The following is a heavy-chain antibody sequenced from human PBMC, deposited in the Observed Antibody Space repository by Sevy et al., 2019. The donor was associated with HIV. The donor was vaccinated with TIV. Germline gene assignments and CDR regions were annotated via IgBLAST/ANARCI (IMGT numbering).Heavy chain of an antibody. CDR2: SGCDGGYQ. Sequence: GGSLRLSCAATGFTFSNYAMHWVRQAPGKGMEWVAGSGCDGGYQYHGDSVKGRFTISRDNSKNTLYLQMNNVRVEDTAVYYRARGGYYYDNAAYYALDSWGQGTLVTVSS. CDR1: GFTFSNYA. J-gene: IGHJ4*02. V-gene: IGHV3-33*01. CDR3: ARGGYYYDNAAYYALDS. D-gene: IGHD3-22*01.